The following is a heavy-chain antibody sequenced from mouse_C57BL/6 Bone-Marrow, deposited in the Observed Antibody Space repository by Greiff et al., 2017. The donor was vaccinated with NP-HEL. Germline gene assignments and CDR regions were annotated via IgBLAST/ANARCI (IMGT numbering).Heavy chain of an antibody. V-gene: IGHV5-4*01. J-gene: IGHJ3*01. D-gene: IGHD1-1*01. Sequence: DVQLVESGGGLVKPGGSLKLSCAASGFTFSSYAMSWVRQTPEKRLEWVATISDGGSYTYYPDNVKGRFTISRDNAKNNLYLQMSHLKSEDTAMYYCASQGTPYYGSSSFAYWGQGTLVTVSA. CDR1: GFTFSSYA. CDR3: ASQGTPYYGSSSFAY. CDR2: ISDGGSYT.